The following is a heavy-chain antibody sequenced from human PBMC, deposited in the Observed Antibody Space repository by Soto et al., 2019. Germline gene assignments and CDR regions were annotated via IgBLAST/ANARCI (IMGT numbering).Heavy chain of an antibody. CDR2: IYPGNSDT. D-gene: IGHD4-17*01. V-gene: IGHV5-51*01. J-gene: IGHJ5*02. CDR1: GYSFSSYW. CDR3: ARRSCGDYWWFDP. Sequence: GESLKISCKGSGYSFSSYWIGWVRQMPGKGLEWMAIIYPGNSDTRYSPSFQGQVTISADKSISTAYLQWSSLKASDTAMYYCARRSCGDYWWFDPWGQGTLVTVSS.